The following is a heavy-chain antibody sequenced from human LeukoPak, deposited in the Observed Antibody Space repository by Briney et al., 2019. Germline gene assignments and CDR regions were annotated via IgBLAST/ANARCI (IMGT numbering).Heavy chain of an antibody. V-gene: IGHV3-30*18. CDR1: GFTFSSYG. CDR2: ISYDGSNK. J-gene: IGHJ6*02. CDR3: AKVDRTMIVVVRYYYGMDV. D-gene: IGHD3-22*01. Sequence: GGSLRLSCAASGFTFSSYGMHWVRQAPGKGLEWVAVISYDGSNKYYADSVKGRFTIPRDNSKNTLYLQMNSLRAEDTAVYYCAKVDRTMIVVVRYYYGMDVWGQGTTVTVSS.